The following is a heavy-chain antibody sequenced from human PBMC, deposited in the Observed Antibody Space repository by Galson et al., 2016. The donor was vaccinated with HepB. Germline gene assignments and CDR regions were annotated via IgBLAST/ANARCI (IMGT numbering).Heavy chain of an antibody. CDR1: GGTLNSFA. CDR3: AGSTKWYVPLGTAHYSFDY. V-gene: IGHV1-69*06. CDR2: IFPVFTST. Sequence: SVKVSCKVSGGTLNSFAINWVRQAPGQGLEWIGGIFPVFTSTNYADKFQGRVTFTADKSTGTAHMDLSSLTFEDSAVYFCAGSTKWYVPLGTAHYSFDYWGRGALVTVSS. D-gene: IGHD2-21*02. J-gene: IGHJ4*02.